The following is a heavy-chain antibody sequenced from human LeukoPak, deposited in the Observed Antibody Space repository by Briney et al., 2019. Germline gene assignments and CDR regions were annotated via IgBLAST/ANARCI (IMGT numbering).Heavy chain of an antibody. J-gene: IGHJ4*02. CDR2: ISYDGSNK. CDR3: AAAPLLLY. CDR1: GFTFSSYG. Sequence: PGKSLRLSCAASGFTFSSYGMHWVRQAPGKGLEWVAVISYDGSNKYYADSVKGRFTISRDNSKDALYLQMNSLRAEDTAVYYCAAAPLLLYWGQGTLVTVSS. V-gene: IGHV3-30*03. D-gene: IGHD2-15*01.